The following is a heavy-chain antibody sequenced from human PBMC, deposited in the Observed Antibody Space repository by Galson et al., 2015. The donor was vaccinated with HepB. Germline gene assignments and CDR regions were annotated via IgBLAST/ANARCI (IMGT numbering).Heavy chain of an antibody. CDR1: GNTYTSYS. CDR3: VRTWGY. Sequence: SVKVSCKASGNTYTSYSIHWVRQAPGQGLEWMGVINPSGGTTTYAQKLQGRITVTTETSTSTVYMELSSLRSEDTAVYFCVRTWGYWGQGTQVTVSS. V-gene: IGHV1-46*04. D-gene: IGHD7-27*01. J-gene: IGHJ4*02. CDR2: INPSGGTT.